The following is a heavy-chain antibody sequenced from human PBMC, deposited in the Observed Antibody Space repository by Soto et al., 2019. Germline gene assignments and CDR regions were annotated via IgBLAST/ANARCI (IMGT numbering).Heavy chain of an antibody. CDR2: ITPFFGTT. D-gene: IGHD2-15*01. Sequence: QVHLVQSGAEVKKPGSSVKVSCKAPEAPSAGILSTGWGRPLDQGFKWVGGITPFFGTTHSAQKFQGRVTITADESTSTAYMELSSLRSEDTAVYYCASRPVMEVAQYGNWFDPWGQGTLVTVSS. CDR1: EAPSAGIL. V-gene: IGHV1-69*01. CDR3: ASRPVMEVAQYGNWFDP. J-gene: IGHJ5*02.